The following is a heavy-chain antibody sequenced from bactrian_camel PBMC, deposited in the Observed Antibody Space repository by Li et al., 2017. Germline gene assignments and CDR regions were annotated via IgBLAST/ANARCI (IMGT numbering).Heavy chain of an antibody. D-gene: IGHD2*01. V-gene: IGHV3S31*01. CDR2: MYIGGGGN. Sequence: VQLVESGGGSVQAGGSLTLSCAASGVPFSRTAWFRQAPGKEREGVAAMYIGGGGNVYADSVKGRFTISRDNAKNTLYLEMNSLKPEDTAMYYCAADGYCSGGY. CDR1: GVPFSRTA.